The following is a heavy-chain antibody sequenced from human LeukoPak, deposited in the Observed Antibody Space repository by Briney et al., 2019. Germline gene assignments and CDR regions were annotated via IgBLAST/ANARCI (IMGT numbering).Heavy chain of an antibody. CDR2: IIPIFGTA. CDR3: ARPLQPVPRGSSGYDLSGMDV. D-gene: IGHD5-12*01. J-gene: IGHJ6*04. V-gene: IGHV1-69*13. Sequence: LVKVSCKASGGTFSSYAISWVRQAPGQGLEWMGGIIPIFGTANYAQKFQGRVTITADESTSTAYMELSSLRSEDTAVYYCARPLQPVPRGSSGYDLSGMDVWGKGTTVTVSS. CDR1: GGTFSSYA.